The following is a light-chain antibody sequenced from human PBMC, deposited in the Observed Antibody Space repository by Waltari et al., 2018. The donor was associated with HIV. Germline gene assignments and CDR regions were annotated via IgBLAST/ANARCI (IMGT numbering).Light chain of an antibody. Sequence: DIQLTQSPSTLSASVGDRVTITCRASQSISNWLAWYQQKPGKAPKLLIYTAANLESGVTSRFSGSGSGTEFTLTISSLQPDDFATYYCQQYNSYSRAFGQGTKVEIK. CDR2: TAA. J-gene: IGKJ1*01. CDR1: QSISNW. V-gene: IGKV1-5*03. CDR3: QQYNSYSRA.